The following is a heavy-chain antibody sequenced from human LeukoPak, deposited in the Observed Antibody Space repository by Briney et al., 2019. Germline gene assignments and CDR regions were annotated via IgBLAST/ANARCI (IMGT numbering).Heavy chain of an antibody. CDR1: GGSISSYY. CDR3: ARDKTHSSSWYDAFDI. D-gene: IGHD6-13*01. J-gene: IGHJ3*02. Sequence: KASETLSLTCTVSGGSISSYYWSWIRQPPGKGLEWIGYIYYSGSTNYNPSLKSRVTISVDTSKNQFSLKLSSVTAADTAVYYCARDKTHSSSWYDAFDIWGQGTMVTVSS. CDR2: IYYSGST. V-gene: IGHV4-59*12.